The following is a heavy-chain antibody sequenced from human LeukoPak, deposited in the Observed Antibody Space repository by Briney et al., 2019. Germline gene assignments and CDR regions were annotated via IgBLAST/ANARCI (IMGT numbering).Heavy chain of an antibody. D-gene: IGHD3-16*01. CDR3: STSPSWGV. J-gene: IGHJ6*04. CDR1: GFTVINNY. Sequence: GGSLRLSCAASGFTVINNYMTWVRQAPGKGLEWVSVIYSGGTTHYADSVKGRFTISRDNSKNTLYLQMNSLRVDDTAVYYCSTSPSWGVWGEGTTVTVSS. V-gene: IGHV3-53*01. CDR2: IYSGGTT.